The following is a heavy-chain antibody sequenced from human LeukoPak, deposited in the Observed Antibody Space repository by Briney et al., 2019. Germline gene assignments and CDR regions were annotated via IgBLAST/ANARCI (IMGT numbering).Heavy chain of an antibody. V-gene: IGHV3-21*01. Sequence: GGSLRLSCAASGFTFSGYSMNWVRQAPGKGMECVSSISSSSSYIYYADSVKGRFTISRDNAKNSLYLQMKSLGAEDTAVYYCASTYYYGSGKFDYWGQGTLVTVSS. CDR3: ASTYYYGSGKFDY. CDR1: GFTFSGYS. CDR2: ISSSSSYI. D-gene: IGHD3-10*01. J-gene: IGHJ4*02.